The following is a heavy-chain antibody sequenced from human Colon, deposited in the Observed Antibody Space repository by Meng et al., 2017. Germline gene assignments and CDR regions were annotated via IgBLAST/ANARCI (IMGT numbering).Heavy chain of an antibody. CDR3: VGSYFDY. Sequence: GGSLRLSCAASGFTFSGYAMHWVRQAPGKGLEWVAVISYDGSNKYYADSVKGRFTISRDNSKNTLYLQMNSLRAEDTAVYYCVGSYFDYWGQGSLVTVSS. J-gene: IGHJ4*02. D-gene: IGHD1-26*01. CDR1: GFTFSGYA. V-gene: IGHV3-30*01. CDR2: ISYDGSNK.